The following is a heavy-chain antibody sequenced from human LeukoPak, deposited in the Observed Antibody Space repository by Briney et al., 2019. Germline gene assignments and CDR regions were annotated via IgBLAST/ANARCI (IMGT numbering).Heavy chain of an antibody. Sequence: SETLSLTCTVSGGSISSNYWSWIRQPPGKGLEWIGYIYYSGSTNFNPSLKGRVTISVDTSKNQFSLKLSSVTAADTAVYYCASFWYYYMDGWGKGTTVTVSS. CDR1: GGSISSNY. J-gene: IGHJ6*03. CDR3: ASFWYYYMDG. CDR2: IYYSGST. V-gene: IGHV4-59*12.